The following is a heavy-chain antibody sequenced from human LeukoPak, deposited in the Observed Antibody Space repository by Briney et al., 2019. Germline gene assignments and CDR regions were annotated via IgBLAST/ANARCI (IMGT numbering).Heavy chain of an antibody. V-gene: IGHV3-23*01. CDR1: GFTFSSYA. J-gene: IGHJ4*02. CDR3: AKGSYYDSSGSFYFDY. Sequence: GGSLRLSCAASGFTFSSYAMSWVRQAPGKGLEWVSGISGSGDNTYYADSVKGRFTISRDNSKNTLYVQVNSLGTEDTAAYYCAKGSYYDSSGSFYFDYWGQGTLVIVSS. CDR2: ISGSGDNT. D-gene: IGHD3-22*01.